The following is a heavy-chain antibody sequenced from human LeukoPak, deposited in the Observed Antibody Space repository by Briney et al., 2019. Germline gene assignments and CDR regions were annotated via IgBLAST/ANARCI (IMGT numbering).Heavy chain of an antibody. D-gene: IGHD2-2*01. Sequence: GRSLRLSCAASGFTFSSYAMHWVRQAPGKGLEWVAVISYDGSNKYYADSVKGRFTISRDNSKNTLYLQMNSLRAEDTAIYYCDCSSATCYAAGDYWGQGTLVTASS. J-gene: IGHJ4*02. CDR1: GFTFSSYA. CDR2: ISYDGSNK. V-gene: IGHV3-30*04. CDR3: DCSSATCYAAGDY.